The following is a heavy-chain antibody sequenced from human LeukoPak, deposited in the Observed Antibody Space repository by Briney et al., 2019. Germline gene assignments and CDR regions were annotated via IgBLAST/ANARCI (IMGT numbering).Heavy chain of an antibody. CDR2: IIHIFGTA. J-gene: IGHJ4*02. CDR3: ARVGDFWSGPMGY. V-gene: IGHV1-69*13. Sequence: ASEKLSCRASGGTFSSYAISWVRQAPGQGLEWMRGIIHIFGTANYAQKFQGRVTITADESTSTAYMKLSSQSSEDTAVYYCARVGDFWSGPMGYWGQGTLVTVSS. CDR1: GGTFSSYA. D-gene: IGHD3-3*01.